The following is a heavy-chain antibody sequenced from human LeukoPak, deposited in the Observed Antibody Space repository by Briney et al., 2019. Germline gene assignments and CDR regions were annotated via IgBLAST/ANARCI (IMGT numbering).Heavy chain of an antibody. CDR2: IYYSGST. CDR1: GGSISSYY. J-gene: IGHJ3*02. CDR3: AREEGNWNDLDAFDI. V-gene: IGHV4-59*01. Sequence: PSETLSLTCTVSGGSISSYYWSWIRQPPGKGLEWIGYIYYSGSTNYNPSLKCRVTISVDTSKNQFSLKLSSVTAADTAVYYCAREEGNWNDLDAFDIWGQGTMVTVS. D-gene: IGHD1-20*01.